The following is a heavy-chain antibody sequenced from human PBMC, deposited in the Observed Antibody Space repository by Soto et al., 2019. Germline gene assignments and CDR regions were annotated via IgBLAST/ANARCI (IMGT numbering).Heavy chain of an antibody. D-gene: IGHD2-15*01. CDR1: GFTFSSYA. CDR2: ISGSGGST. CDR3: AKDDFVVVVAPYFDY. V-gene: IGHV3-23*01. Sequence: GGSLRLSCAASGFTFSSYAMSWVRQAPGKGLEWVSAISGSGGSTDYADSVKGRFTISRDNSKNTQYLQMNSLRAEDTAVYYCAKDDFVVVVAPYFDYWGQGTLVTVSS. J-gene: IGHJ4*02.